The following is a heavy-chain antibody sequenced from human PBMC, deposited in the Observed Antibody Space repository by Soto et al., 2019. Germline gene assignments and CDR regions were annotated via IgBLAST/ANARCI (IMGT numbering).Heavy chain of an antibody. CDR3: GKGQNLWSNWNFDF. CDR1: ELTFSSNA. CDR2: IRGSGGST. Sequence: PGGPLRLSCAASELTFSSNAMPWVRQPPEKGLEWVSSIRGSGGSTYNADSVKGRFTISRDNSKNTLYLQMDSLRAEDTAVYYCGKGQNLWSNWNFDFWGQGTLVTVSS. D-gene: IGHD1-1*01. J-gene: IGHJ4*02. V-gene: IGHV3-23*01.